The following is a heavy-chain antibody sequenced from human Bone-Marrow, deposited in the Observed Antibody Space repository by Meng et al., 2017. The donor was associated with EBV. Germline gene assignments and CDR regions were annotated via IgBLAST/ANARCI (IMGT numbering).Heavy chain of an antibody. D-gene: IGHD6-13*01. CDR3: ASGGLIAAAVF. CDR1: GFTFSTYP. CDR2: VSSNSNYI. J-gene: IGHJ4*02. Sequence: EVLLVVSGGGLVKPGGSLGLSCAATGFTFSTYPMSCVRQAPGKGLECVSSVSSNSNYIYYADSLKGRFTISRDNAKNSLYLQMNSLRADDTAVYYCASGGLIAAAVFWGQGTLVTVSS. V-gene: IGHV3-21*02.